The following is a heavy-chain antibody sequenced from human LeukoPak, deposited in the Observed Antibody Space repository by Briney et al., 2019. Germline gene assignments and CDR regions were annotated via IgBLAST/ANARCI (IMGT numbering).Heavy chain of an antibody. J-gene: IGHJ4*02. CDR1: GFTFSTYS. V-gene: IGHV3-21*01. CDR2: ISSSSSYI. Sequence: PGGSLRLSCAASGFTFSTYSMNWVRQAPGKGLEWVSWISSSSSYIYYADSVKGRFTISRDNAKNSLYLQMNSLRAEDTAVYYCAKDKGGYTYGPLDYWGQGTLVTVSS. CDR3: AKDKGGYTYGPLDY. D-gene: IGHD5-18*01.